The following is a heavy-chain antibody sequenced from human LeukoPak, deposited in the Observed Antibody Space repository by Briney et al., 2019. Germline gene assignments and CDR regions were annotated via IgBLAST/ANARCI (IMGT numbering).Heavy chain of an antibody. V-gene: IGHV4-59*11. CDR1: GGSISSHY. Sequence: SETLSLTCTVSGGSISSHYWSWIRQPPGKGLEWIGYIYYSGSTNYNPSLKSRVTISVDTSKNQFSLKLSSVTAADTAVYYCARVTPFSSSSGPYYYYYMDVWGKGTTVTVSS. CDR3: ARVTPFSSSSGPYYYYYMDV. CDR2: IYYSGST. J-gene: IGHJ6*03. D-gene: IGHD6-6*01.